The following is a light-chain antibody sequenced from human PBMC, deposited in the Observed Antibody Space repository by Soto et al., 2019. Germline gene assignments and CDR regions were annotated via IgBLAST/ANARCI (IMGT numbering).Light chain of an antibody. Sequence: EIVLTQSPATLSLSPGERATLSCRASQSVSTYLAWYQQKPGQSPRLLISDASNRATGIPARFSGSGSGTDFTLTISSLEPEDFAVYYCQQRGTFGQGTKVDIK. CDR3: QQRGT. CDR1: QSVSTY. V-gene: IGKV3-11*01. CDR2: DAS. J-gene: IGKJ1*01.